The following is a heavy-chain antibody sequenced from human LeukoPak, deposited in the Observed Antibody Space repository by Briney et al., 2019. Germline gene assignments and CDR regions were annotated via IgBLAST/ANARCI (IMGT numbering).Heavy chain of an antibody. CDR2: INHSGST. CDR3: ARHGRRNYYGRFDP. D-gene: IGHD1-26*01. V-gene: IGHV4-34*01. J-gene: IGHJ5*02. Sequence: SETLSLTCAVYGGSFSGYYWSWIRQPPGKGLEWIGEINHSGSTNYNPSLKSRVTISVDTSKNQFSLKLSSVTAADTAVYYCARHGRRNYYGRFDPWGQGTLVTVSS. CDR1: GGSFSGYY.